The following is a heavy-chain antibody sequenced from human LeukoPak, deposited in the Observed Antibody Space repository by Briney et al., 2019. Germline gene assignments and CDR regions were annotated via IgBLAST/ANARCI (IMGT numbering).Heavy chain of an antibody. J-gene: IGHJ4*02. CDR3: ARGPSKPHLRADDY. D-gene: IGHD3-16*01. CDR1: GYTFTSYD. Sequence: ASVKVSCKASGYTFTSYDINWVRQATGQGLEWMGWISAYNGNTNYAQKLQGRVTMTTDTSTSTAYMELRSLRSDDTAVYYCARGPSKPHLRADDYWGQGTLVTVSS. V-gene: IGHV1-18*01. CDR2: ISAYNGNT.